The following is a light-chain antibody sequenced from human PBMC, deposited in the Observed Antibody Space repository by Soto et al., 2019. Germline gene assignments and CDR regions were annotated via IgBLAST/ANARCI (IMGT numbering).Light chain of an antibody. Sequence: EIVMTQSPAPLSVSPGGRTTLSLRASQSISDTLAWYQQKPGQAPRLLIYGASTRAPGFPARFSGSGSGTDFTLTISSLEPEDFAVYYCQQRSNWPKTFGQGTKVDI. CDR1: QSISDT. CDR2: GAS. J-gene: IGKJ1*01. CDR3: QQRSNWPKT. V-gene: IGKV3-15*01.